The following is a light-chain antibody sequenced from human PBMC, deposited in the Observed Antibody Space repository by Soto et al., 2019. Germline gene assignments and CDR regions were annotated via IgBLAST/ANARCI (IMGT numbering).Light chain of an antibody. Sequence: EIVLTQSPGTLSLSPGERVTLSCRASQSVSSSYLAWSQQKPGQAPRLLIYGASSRATGIPDRFSGSGSGTDFTLTISRLEPEDFAVYYCQQYGSSALTFGGGTKVEIK. CDR3: QQYGSSALT. CDR2: GAS. CDR1: QSVSSSY. J-gene: IGKJ4*01. V-gene: IGKV3-20*01.